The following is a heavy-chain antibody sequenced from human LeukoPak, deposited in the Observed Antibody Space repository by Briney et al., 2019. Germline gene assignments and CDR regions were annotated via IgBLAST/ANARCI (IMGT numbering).Heavy chain of an antibody. D-gene: IGHD3-16*01. CDR2: INPNSGGT. Sequence: ASVKVSCKASGYTFTGYYMHWVRQAPGQGLEWMGWINPNSGGTNYAQKFQGRVTMTRDTSISTAYMELSRLRSDDTAVYYCARSYTIEVFAVGVLGYWGQGTLVTVSS. J-gene: IGHJ4*02. CDR3: ARSYTIEVFAVGVLGY. V-gene: IGHV1-2*02. CDR1: GYTFTGYY.